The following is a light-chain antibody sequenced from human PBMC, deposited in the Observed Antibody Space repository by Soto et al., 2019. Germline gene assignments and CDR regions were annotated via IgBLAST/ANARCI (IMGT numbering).Light chain of an antibody. V-gene: IGKV3-11*01. CDR3: QQRSNWPQN. CDR1: PSVSSH. CDR2: DAS. Sequence: EVVLTQSPATLSLSPGERATLSCRASPSVSSHLAWYQQKPGQAPRLLIYDASSRAAGIPDRFSGSGSGTDFPLNISSLEPEDFAVYYCQQRSNWPQNFGPGPKGEIK. J-gene: IGKJ3*01.